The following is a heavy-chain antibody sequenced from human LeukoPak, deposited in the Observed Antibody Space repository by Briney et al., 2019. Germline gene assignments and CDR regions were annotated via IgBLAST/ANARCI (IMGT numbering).Heavy chain of an antibody. CDR2: ISWNSGSI. CDR3: AKSPGDSSGSLDY. CDR1: GFPFDDYA. Sequence: SLRLSCAASGFPFDDYAMHWVRQAPGKGLEWVSGISWNSGSIGYADSVKGRFTISRDNAKNSLYLQMNSLRAEDTALYYCAKSPGDSSGSLDYWGQGTLVTVSS. D-gene: IGHD3-22*01. V-gene: IGHV3-9*01. J-gene: IGHJ4*02.